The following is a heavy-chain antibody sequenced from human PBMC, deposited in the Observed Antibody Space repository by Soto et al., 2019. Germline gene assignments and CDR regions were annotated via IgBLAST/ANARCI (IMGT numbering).Heavy chain of an antibody. J-gene: IGHJ4*02. D-gene: IGHD6-13*01. Sequence: RASVKVSCKASGYTFTSYDINWVRQATGQGLEWMGWMNPNSGNTGYAQKFQGRVTMTRNTSISTAYMELSSLRSEDTAVYYCARTEGVIAAAGHYWGQGTLVTVSS. CDR1: GYTFTSYD. CDR2: MNPNSGNT. CDR3: ARTEGVIAAAGHY. V-gene: IGHV1-8*01.